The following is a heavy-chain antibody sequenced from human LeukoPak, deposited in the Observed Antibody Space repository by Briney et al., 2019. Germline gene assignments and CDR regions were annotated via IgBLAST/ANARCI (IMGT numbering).Heavy chain of an antibody. V-gene: IGHV4-59*12. J-gene: IGHJ4*02. Sequence: SETLSLACTVSGGSISSYYWSWIRQPPGKGLEWIGYIYYSGSTYYNPSLKSRVTISIDTSKNQFSLKLSSVTAADTAVYYCARIGTFHYWGQGTLVTVSS. CDR2: IYYSGST. D-gene: IGHD1-1*01. CDR1: GGSISSYY. CDR3: ARIGTFHY.